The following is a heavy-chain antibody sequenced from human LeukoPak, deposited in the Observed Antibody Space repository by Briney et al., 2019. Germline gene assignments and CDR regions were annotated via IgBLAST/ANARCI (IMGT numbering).Heavy chain of an antibody. CDR1: GYTFTDHY. CDR2: INPVGGGT. Sequence: GASVKVSCKASGYTFTDHYMHWVRQAPGQGLEWMGIINPVGGGTTYAQHFQGRVTMTRDTSTSTVYMELRSLRSEDTAVYIWGSYYWGQGTLVTVSP. CDR3: GSYY. D-gene: IGHD3-16*01. J-gene: IGHJ4*02. V-gene: IGHV1-46*01.